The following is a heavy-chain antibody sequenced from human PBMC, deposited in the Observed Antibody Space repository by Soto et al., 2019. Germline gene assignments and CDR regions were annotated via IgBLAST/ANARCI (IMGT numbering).Heavy chain of an antibody. CDR3: ARDHRRYCSSTGCSDAFDI. CDR1: GGTFSSYT. CDR2: IIPILGIA. D-gene: IGHD2-2*01. J-gene: IGHJ3*02. Sequence: QVQLVQSGAEVKKPGSSVKVSCKASGGTFSSYTISWVRQAPGHGLEWMGRIIPILGIANYAQKFQGRFTITADNTTSTAYMELSSLRSEDTAVYDCARDHRRYCSSTGCSDAFDIWGQGTMVTVSS. V-gene: IGHV1-69*08.